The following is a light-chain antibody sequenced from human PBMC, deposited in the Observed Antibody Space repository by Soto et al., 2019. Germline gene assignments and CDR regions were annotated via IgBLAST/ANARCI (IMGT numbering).Light chain of an antibody. J-gene: IGKJ5*01. CDR2: AAS. Sequence: EIVMTQSPATLSVSPGEGATLTCRASQSVGTKLAWYQRKPGQAPRLLIYAASTRATGVPVRFGVSGSETEFTLTISSLQSEDFALSYCQQYNNRPPVAFGQGTRLEIK. CDR1: QSVGTK. CDR3: QQYNNRPPVA. V-gene: IGKV3-15*01.